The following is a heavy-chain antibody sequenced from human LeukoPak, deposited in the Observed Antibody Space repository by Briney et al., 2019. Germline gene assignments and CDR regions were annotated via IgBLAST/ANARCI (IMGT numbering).Heavy chain of an antibody. J-gene: IGHJ6*02. V-gene: IGHV3-30-3*01. CDR2: ISYDGSNK. CDR3: ARAPRHGMDV. CDR1: GFTFSSYA. Sequence: GGSLRPSCAASGFTFSSYAMHWVRQAPGKGLEWVAVISYDGSNKYYADSVKGRFTISRDNSKNTLYLQMNSLRAEDTAVYYCARAPRHGMDVWGQGTTVTVSS.